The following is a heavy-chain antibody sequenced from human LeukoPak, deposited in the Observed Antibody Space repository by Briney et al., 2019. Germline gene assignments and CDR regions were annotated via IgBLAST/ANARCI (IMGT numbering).Heavy chain of an antibody. D-gene: IGHD1-14*01. Sequence: TGGSLRLSCAASGFNFGTCRMHWVRQAPGKGLVWVSRIEIDGRQTRYADSVKGRFTSSRDNAKNTLYLQMNSLRAEDTAVYYCARDVRNSEYSQHWGQGTLVTVSS. CDR2: IEIDGRQT. V-gene: IGHV3-74*01. J-gene: IGHJ1*01. CDR1: GFNFGTCR. CDR3: ARDVRNSEYSQH.